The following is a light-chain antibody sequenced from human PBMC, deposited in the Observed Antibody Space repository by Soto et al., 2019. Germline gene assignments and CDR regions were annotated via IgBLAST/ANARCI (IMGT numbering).Light chain of an antibody. CDR1: SSQFGCNY. V-gene: IGLV1-47*01. CDR2: RNN. Sequence: QSLLTQPPSASGAPRQRVTLSCFGSSSQFGCNYVYWYQQLPGTAPKLLIYRNNQRPSGVPDLFSGSKSGTSASLAISGLRSEDEADYYCAAWDDSLSGFYVFGTGTKVTVL. CDR3: AAWDDSLSGFYV. J-gene: IGLJ1*01.